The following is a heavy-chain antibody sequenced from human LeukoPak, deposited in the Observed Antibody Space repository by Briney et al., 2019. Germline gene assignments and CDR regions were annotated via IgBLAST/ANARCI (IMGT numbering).Heavy chain of an antibody. CDR2: INTNTGNP. CDR3: ARGINNMVRGVIITANWFDP. CDR1: GYTFTSYA. Sequence: GASVKVSCKASGYTFTSYAMNWVRQAPGQGLEGMGWINTNTGNPTYAQGFKGRFVFSLDTSVSTAYLQISSLKAEDTAVYYCARGINNMVRGVIITANWFDPWGQGTLVTVSS. D-gene: IGHD3-10*01. J-gene: IGHJ5*02. V-gene: IGHV7-4-1*02.